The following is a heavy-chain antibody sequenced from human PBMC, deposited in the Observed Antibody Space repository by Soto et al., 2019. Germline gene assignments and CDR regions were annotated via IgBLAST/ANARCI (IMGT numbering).Heavy chain of an antibody. D-gene: IGHD6-25*01. J-gene: IGHJ6*02. V-gene: IGHV1-18*01. CDR2: ISTYNGDT. Sequence: GASVKVSCKASGYTFTRSGISWVRQAPGQGLEWMGWISTYNGDTNYAQTFQGRVTMTTDTSTSTVHMEVRSLRSDDTAVYYCAREGAAPYYYYGMDVWGQGTPVNV. CDR3: AREGAAPYYYYGMDV. CDR1: GYTFTRSG.